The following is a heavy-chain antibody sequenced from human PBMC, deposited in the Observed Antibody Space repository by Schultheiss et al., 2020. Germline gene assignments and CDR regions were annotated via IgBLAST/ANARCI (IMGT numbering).Heavy chain of an antibody. Sequence: GGSLRLSCAASGFTFDDYTMHWVRQAPGKGLEWVSGISWNSGSIGYADSVKGRFTISRDNAKNSLYLQMNSLRAEDTAVYYCAKDPVCSSTSCYRGNYYGMDVWGQGTTVTVSS. D-gene: IGHD2-2*02. CDR2: ISWNSGSI. J-gene: IGHJ6*02. CDR1: GFTFDDYT. CDR3: AKDPVCSSTSCYRGNYYGMDV. V-gene: IGHV3-9*01.